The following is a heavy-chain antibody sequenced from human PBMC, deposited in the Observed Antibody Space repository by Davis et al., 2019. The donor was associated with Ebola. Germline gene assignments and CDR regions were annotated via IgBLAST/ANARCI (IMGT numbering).Heavy chain of an antibody. D-gene: IGHD6-19*01. CDR1: GGSIGIYY. J-gene: IGHJ4*02. V-gene: IGHV4-59*12. CDR2: IYYGST. Sequence: SETLSLTCTVSGGSIGIYYWSWIRQPPGKGLEWIGYIYYGSTDYNPSLKSRVTISVDTSKNQFSLKLTSVTAADTAVYYCAREGSGWYPRLDYWGQGTLVTVSS. CDR3: AREGSGWYPRLDY.